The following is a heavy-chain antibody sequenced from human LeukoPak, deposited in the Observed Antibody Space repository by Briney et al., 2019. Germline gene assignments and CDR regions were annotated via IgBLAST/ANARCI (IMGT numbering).Heavy chain of an antibody. CDR3: ASSLVDTAMARTDY. Sequence: GGSLRLSCAASGFTFSSYSMNWVRQAPGKGLXXXXXXSSSSSYIYYADSVKGRFTISRDNAKNSLYLQMNSLRAEDTAVYYCASSLVDTAMARTDYWGQGTLVTVSS. V-gene: IGHV3-21*01. J-gene: IGHJ4*02. CDR2: XSSSSSYI. CDR1: GFTFSSYS. D-gene: IGHD5-18*01.